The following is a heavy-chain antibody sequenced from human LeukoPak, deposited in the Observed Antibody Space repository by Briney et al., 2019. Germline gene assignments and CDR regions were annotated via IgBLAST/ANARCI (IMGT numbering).Heavy chain of an antibody. CDR2: IDQSGTT. J-gene: IGHJ4*02. D-gene: IGHD3/OR15-3a*01. CDR3: ARVPHYYFGYGYFDT. V-gene: IGHV4-34*01. CDR1: GGSFSGYY. Sequence: SETLSLTCVVNGGSFSGYYWSWIRQPPGKGLECIGEIDQSGTTNYNPSLKSRVAISIDTSKKQFSLTLTSMTAADTAVYYCARVPHYYFGYGYFDTWGQGTRVTVSS.